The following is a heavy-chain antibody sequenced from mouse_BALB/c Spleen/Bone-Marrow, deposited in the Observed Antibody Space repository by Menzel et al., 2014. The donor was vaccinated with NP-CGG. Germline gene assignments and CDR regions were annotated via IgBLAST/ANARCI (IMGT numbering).Heavy chain of an antibody. CDR2: IDPANGNT. V-gene: IGHV14-3*02. CDR1: GFNIKDTY. Sequence: EVQLQQSGAEPVKPGASVKLSCTASGFNIKDTYMHWVKQRPEQGLEWIGRIDPANGNTKYDPKFQGKATITADTSSNTAYLQLSSLTSEDTAVYYCARNGYYVYYYAMDYWGQGTSVTVSS. J-gene: IGHJ4*01. CDR3: ARNGYYVYYYAMDY. D-gene: IGHD2-3*01.